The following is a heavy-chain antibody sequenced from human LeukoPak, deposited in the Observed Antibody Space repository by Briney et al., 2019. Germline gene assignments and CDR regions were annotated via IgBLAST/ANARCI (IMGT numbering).Heavy chain of an antibody. D-gene: IGHD3-22*01. CDR2: IIPIFGTA. CDR3: ARDRAGSGYRIDY. Sequence: ASVKVSCKASGGTFSSYAISWVRQAPGQGLEWMGGIIPIFGTANYAQKFQGRVTITADESTSTAYMELSSLRSEDTAVYYCARDRAGSGYRIDYWGQGTLVTVSS. CDR1: GGTFSSYA. J-gene: IGHJ4*02. V-gene: IGHV1-69*01.